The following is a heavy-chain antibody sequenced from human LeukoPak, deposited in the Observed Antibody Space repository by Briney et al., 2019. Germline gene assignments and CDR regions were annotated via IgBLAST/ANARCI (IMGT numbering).Heavy chain of an antibody. V-gene: IGHV1-2*06. J-gene: IGHJ4*02. CDR3: ARQFPGRDYVSPVDY. CDR2: INPNSGGT. CDR1: GYTFTGYY. D-gene: IGHD3-16*01. Sequence: ASVKVSCKASGYTFTGYYMHWVRQAPGQGLEWMGRINPNSGGTNYAQKFQGRVTVTRDTSISTAYMELSRLRSDDTAVYYCARQFPGRDYVSPVDYWGQGTLVTVSS.